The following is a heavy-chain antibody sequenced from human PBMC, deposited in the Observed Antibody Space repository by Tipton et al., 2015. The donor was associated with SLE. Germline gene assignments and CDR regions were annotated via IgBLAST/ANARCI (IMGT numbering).Heavy chain of an antibody. CDR2: IRSKAYGGTT. CDR1: GFTFGDYA. V-gene: IGHV3-49*04. J-gene: IGHJ6*02. Sequence: SLRLSCTASGFTFGDYAMSWVRQAPGKGLEWVGFIRSKAYGGTTEYAASVKGSFTISRDDSKSIAYLQMNSLKTEDTAVYYCTRDRYARGYYGMDVWGQGTTVTVSS. D-gene: IGHD3-10*01. CDR3: TRDRYARGYYGMDV.